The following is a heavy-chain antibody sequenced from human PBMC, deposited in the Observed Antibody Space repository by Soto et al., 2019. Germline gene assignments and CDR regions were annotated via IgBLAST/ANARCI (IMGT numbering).Heavy chain of an antibody. CDR3: ARENYYSGMDV. CDR1: GASIRSTY. J-gene: IGHJ6*02. CDR2: IYYSGTT. V-gene: IGHV4-59*01. Sequence: SETLSLACIVSGASIRSTYCSWIRPSPGKGLEWIGYIYYSGTTNYNPSLKRRVTISVDTSKNQLSLNLTSVTAADTAVYYCARENYYSGMDVWGQGTTVTVSS.